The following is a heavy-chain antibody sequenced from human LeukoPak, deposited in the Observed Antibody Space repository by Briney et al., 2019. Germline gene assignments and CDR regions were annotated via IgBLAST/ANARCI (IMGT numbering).Heavy chain of an antibody. D-gene: IGHD2-2*01. CDR1: SGSVNSGSYC. CDR2: VYTSGIT. V-gene: IGHV4-61*02. J-gene: IGHJ4*02. Sequence: PSQTLSLTCAVSSGSVNSGSYCWTWIRQPAGKGLEWIGRVYTSGITDYNPSLKSRVTISVDTSKNQFSLKLSSVTAADTAVYYCARGSTGFERYCSSTSCYTFDCWGQGTLVTVSS. CDR3: ARGSTGFERYCSSTSCYTFDC.